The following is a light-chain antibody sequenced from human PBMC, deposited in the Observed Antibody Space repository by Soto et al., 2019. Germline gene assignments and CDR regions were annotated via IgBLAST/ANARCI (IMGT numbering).Light chain of an antibody. J-gene: IGKJ1*01. V-gene: IGKV1-5*03. CDR3: QQYNSYWT. CDR1: QSISSW. CDR2: MAS. Sequence: EIQMTQSPSTLSASLGDSVTITCRASQSISSWLAWYQQKPGKAPKLLIYMASSLESGVPSSFSGSGSGTEFTLTISSLQPDDFATYYCQQYNSYWTFGQGTKVDIK.